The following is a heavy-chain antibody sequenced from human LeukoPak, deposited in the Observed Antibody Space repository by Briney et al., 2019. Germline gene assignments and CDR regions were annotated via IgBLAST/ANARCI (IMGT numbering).Heavy chain of an antibody. Sequence: SETLSLTCAVSRGSISSYYWNWIRQPPGKGLEWIGYISNSGSTSYNPSLKSRVTISVDTSKNQFSLKLNSVTAADTAVCYCATKAWGSGAFDIWGQGTMVTVSS. V-gene: IGHV4-59*01. CDR3: ATKAWGSGAFDI. D-gene: IGHD7-27*01. CDR2: ISNSGST. J-gene: IGHJ3*02. CDR1: RGSISSYY.